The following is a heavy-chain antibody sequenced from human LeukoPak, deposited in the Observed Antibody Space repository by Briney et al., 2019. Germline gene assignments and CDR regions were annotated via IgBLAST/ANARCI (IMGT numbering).Heavy chain of an antibody. J-gene: IGHJ4*02. CDR3: ARESHVTREDY. Sequence: ASVKVSCKASGYTFTSYGISWVRQAPGQGLEWMGWISANDGNTDYPQKLQGRVTMTTDASTSTAYMELRSLRSDDTAVYYCARESHVTREDYWGQGTLVTVSS. D-gene: IGHD3-10*01. CDR1: GYTFTSYG. CDR2: ISANDGNT. V-gene: IGHV1-18*01.